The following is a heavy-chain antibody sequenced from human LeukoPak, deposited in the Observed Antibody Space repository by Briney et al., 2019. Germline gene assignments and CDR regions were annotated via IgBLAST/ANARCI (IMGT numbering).Heavy chain of an antibody. CDR2: IYYSGST. D-gene: IGHD6-13*01. CDR1: GGSISSSSYY. J-gene: IGHJ4*02. V-gene: IGHV4-39*07. Sequence: SETLSLTCTVSGGSISSSSYYWGWIRQPPGKGLEWIGSIYYSGSTYYNPSLKSRVTISVDTSKNQFSLKLSSVTAADTAVYYCARDASIAAAGTTAFDYWGQGTLVTVSS. CDR3: ARDASIAAAGTTAFDY.